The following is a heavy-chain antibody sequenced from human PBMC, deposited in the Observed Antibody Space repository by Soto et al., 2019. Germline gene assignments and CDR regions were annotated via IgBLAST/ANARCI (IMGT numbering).Heavy chain of an antibody. CDR3: AKDTYYYSSSGYYVFDS. D-gene: IGHD3-22*01. J-gene: IGHJ4*02. Sequence: QVQLVESGGGLFRLGGSRRLSCAAPGLTSSAIGFNGFRQAPAKGRDWGAVISHDGSNKNYADSVKGRFTFSRDNSKDTVYLQMNSLRAEDTAVYYCAKDTYYYSSSGYYVFDSWGQGTLVTVSS. CDR2: ISHDGSNK. V-gene: IGHV3-30*18. CDR1: GLTSSAIG.